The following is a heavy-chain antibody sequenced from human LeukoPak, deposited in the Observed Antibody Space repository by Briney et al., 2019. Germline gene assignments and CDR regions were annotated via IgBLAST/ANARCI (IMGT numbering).Heavy chain of an antibody. J-gene: IGHJ3*02. Sequence: GGSLRPSCAASGFTFTNYWMHWVRQAPGKGLVWVSRIDGGGTTKYPDSVRGRFTISRDNAKKTLYLQMNGLRAEDMAVYHCARVIVGGMRAFDMWGQGTMVTVSS. CDR3: ARVIVGGMRAFDM. CDR2: IDGGGTT. CDR1: GFTFTNYW. D-gene: IGHD1-26*01. V-gene: IGHV3-74*03.